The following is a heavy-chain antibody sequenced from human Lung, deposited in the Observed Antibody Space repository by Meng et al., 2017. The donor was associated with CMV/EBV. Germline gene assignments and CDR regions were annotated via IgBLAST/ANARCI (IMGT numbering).Heavy chain of an antibody. Sequence: SCTVSGFTFGDFAMTWVRQAPGKGLEWVGFIRRKGYGGTTEYAASVKGRFTISRDDSKSIAYLQMNSLKTEDTAAYYCTRWHSGSNFDYWGQGTXVTVSS. CDR3: TRWHSGSNFDY. CDR1: GFTFGDFA. V-gene: IGHV3-49*04. D-gene: IGHD1-26*01. J-gene: IGHJ4*02. CDR2: IRRKGYGGTT.